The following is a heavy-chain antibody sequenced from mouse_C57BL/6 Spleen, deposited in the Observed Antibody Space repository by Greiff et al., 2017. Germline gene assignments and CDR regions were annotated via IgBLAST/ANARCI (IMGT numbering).Heavy chain of an antibody. J-gene: IGHJ1*03. D-gene: IGHD2-5*01. Sequence: EVKLVESGPGLVKPSQSLSLTCSVTGYSITSGYYWNWIRQFPGNKLEWMGYISYDGSNNYNPSLKNRNSITRDTSKNQFFLKLNSVTTEDTATYYCARDWGYSNYDWYFDDWGTGTTVTVSS. CDR3: ARDWGYSNYDWYFDD. V-gene: IGHV3-6*01. CDR1: GYSITSGYY. CDR2: ISYDGSN.